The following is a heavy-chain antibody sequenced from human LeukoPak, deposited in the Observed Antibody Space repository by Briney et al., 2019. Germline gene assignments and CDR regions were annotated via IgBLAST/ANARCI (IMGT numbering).Heavy chain of an antibody. J-gene: IGHJ2*01. CDR1: GFTFSSYA. V-gene: IGHV3-30*04. Sequence: GGSLRLSCAASGFTFSSYAMHWVRQAPGKGLEWVAVISYDGSNKYYADSVKGRFTISRDNSKNTLYLQMNSLRAEDTAVYYCARGTGEMDWYFDLWGRGTLVTVSS. D-gene: IGHD7-27*01. CDR3: ARGTGEMDWYFDL. CDR2: ISYDGSNK.